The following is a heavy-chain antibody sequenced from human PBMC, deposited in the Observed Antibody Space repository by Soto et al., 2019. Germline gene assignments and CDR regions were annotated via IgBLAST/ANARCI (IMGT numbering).Heavy chain of an antibody. J-gene: IGHJ6*02. CDR2: MNPNSGNT. CDR3: ARGGGSGTVTTDYYGMDV. Sequence: ASVKVSCKASGYTFTSYDINWERQATGQGLEWMGWMNPNSGNTGYAQKFQGRVTMTRNTSISTVYMELSSLRSEGTAVYYCARGGGSGTVTTDYYGMDVWGQGTTVTVAS. CDR1: GYTFTSYD. V-gene: IGHV1-8*01. D-gene: IGHD4-17*01.